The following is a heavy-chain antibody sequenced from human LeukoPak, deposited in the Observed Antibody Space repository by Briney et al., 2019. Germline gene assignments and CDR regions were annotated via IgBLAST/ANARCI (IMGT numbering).Heavy chain of an antibody. J-gene: IGHJ4*02. Sequence: PSETLSLTCAVSGGSITSGAYAWSWIRQPPGKGLEWIGYIYRSGSTSYKPSLKSRLSITIDKSKNQFSLNLRSVTAADTAVYYCARIYHWNGYYDCWGQGTPVTVSS. D-gene: IGHD3-3*01. V-gene: IGHV4-30-2*01. CDR2: IYRSGST. CDR1: GGSITSGAYA. CDR3: ARIYHWNGYYDC.